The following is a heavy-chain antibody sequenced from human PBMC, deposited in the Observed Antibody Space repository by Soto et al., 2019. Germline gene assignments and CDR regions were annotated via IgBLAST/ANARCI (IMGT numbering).Heavy chain of an antibody. J-gene: IGHJ4*02. CDR3: ARVLLAVVTTD. V-gene: IGHV4-34*01. CDR1: GGSFSGYY. D-gene: IGHD2-15*01. CDR2: SNHVGNT. Sequence: QVQLQQWGAGLLKPSETLSLTCAVYGGSFSGYYWSWIRQSPGKGLEWIGESNHVGNTNYNPSLKSRVTMSVDPSKTQFSLRLSSVTAADTAVYYCARVLLAVVTTDWGQGTLVIVSS.